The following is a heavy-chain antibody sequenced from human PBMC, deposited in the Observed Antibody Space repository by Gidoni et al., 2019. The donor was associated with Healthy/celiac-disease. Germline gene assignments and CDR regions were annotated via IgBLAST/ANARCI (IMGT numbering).Heavy chain of an antibody. CDR1: GFTFSRYA. V-gene: IGHV3-23*01. Sequence: EVQRLESGGGLVQPGGSLRLSVAASGFTFSRYAMSWFRQAPGKGLEWFSAISGMGGSPYYADSVKVRFTISRDNSKNTLYLQMNSLRAEDTAVYYCAKDNRVVPAAKGYWGQGTLVTVSS. D-gene: IGHD2-2*01. J-gene: IGHJ4*02. CDR2: ISGMGGSP. CDR3: AKDNRVVPAAKGY.